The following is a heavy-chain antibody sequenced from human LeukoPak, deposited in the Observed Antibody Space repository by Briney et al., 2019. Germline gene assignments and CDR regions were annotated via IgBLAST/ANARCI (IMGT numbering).Heavy chain of an antibody. D-gene: IGHD3-10*01. V-gene: IGHV4-39*01. CDR2: IYYSGST. CDR1: GGSISSSSYY. Sequence: SETLSLTCTVSGGSISSSSYYWGWIRQPPGRGLEWIGSIYYSGSTYYNPSLKSRVTISVDASKNQFSLKLSSVTAADTAVYYCARITMVRGGALDYWGQGTLVTVSS. J-gene: IGHJ4*02. CDR3: ARITMVRGGALDY.